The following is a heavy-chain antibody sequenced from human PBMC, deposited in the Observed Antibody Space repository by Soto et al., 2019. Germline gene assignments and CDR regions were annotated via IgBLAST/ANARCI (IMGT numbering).Heavy chain of an antibody. J-gene: IGHJ4*02. CDR2: INHSGST. CDR3: ASLDILTGYYSDY. Sequence: SETLSLTCAVYGGSFSGYYWSWIRQPPGKGLEWNGEINHSGSTNYNPSLKSRVTISVDTSKNQFSLKLSSVTAADTAVYYCASLDILTGYYSDYWGQGTLVTVSS. D-gene: IGHD3-9*01. CDR1: GGSFSGYY. V-gene: IGHV4-34*01.